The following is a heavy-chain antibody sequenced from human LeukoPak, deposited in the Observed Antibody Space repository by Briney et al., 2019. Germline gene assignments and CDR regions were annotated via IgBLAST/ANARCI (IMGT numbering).Heavy chain of an antibody. CDR2: ISGSGGRT. V-gene: IGHV3-23*01. D-gene: IGHD6-13*01. CDR3: ATVGSSWYRNWFDP. Sequence: GGSLRLSCAASGFTFSRYAMSWVRQAPGKGLEWVSGISGSGGRTYPADSVKGWFTISRDNSKNTLYLQMKSLRAAHTAVYYCATVGSSWYRNWFDPGGQGTLVTVSS. CDR1: GFTFSRYA. J-gene: IGHJ5*02.